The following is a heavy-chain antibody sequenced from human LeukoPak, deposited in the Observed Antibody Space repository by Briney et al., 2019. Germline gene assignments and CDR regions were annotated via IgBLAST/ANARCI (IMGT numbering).Heavy chain of an antibody. CDR3: AKGNGDGYNTFDY. Sequence: GGSLRLSCAASGFTFSSYGMHWVRQAPGKGLGWVAFIRYDGSNKYYADSVKGRFTISRDNSKNTLYLQMNSLRAEDTAVYYCAKGNGDGYNTFDYWGQGTLVTVSS. D-gene: IGHD5-24*01. CDR1: GFTFSSYG. J-gene: IGHJ4*02. CDR2: IRYDGSNK. V-gene: IGHV3-30*02.